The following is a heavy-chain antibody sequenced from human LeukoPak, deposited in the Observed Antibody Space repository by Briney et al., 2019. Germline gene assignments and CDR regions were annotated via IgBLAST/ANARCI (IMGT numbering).Heavy chain of an antibody. V-gene: IGHV4-39*07. J-gene: IGHJ6*02. CDR2: LYYSGST. CDR1: GGSISSSSYY. Sequence: SETVSLTCTVSGGSISSSSYYWGWIRQPPGKGLEWIGSLYYSGSTYYNPSLKSRVTISVDTSKNQFSLKLSSVTAADTAVYYCARDYSSWLNYYYYGMDVWGQGTTVTVSS. D-gene: IGHD6-13*01. CDR3: ARDYSSWLNYYYYGMDV.